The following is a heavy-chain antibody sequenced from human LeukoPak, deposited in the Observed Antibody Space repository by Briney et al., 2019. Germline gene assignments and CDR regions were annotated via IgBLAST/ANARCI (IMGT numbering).Heavy chain of an antibody. V-gene: IGHV4-59*01. D-gene: IGHD2-8*01. CDR3: ARGLYARNYYSYMDV. Sequence: PSETPSLTCTVSGGSISSYYWSWIRQPPGKVLEWIGYIYYSGSTNYNPSLKSRVTISVDTSKNQFSLKLSSVTAADTAVYYCARGLYARNYYSYMDVWGKGTTVTVSS. CDR2: IYYSGST. J-gene: IGHJ6*03. CDR1: GGSISSYY.